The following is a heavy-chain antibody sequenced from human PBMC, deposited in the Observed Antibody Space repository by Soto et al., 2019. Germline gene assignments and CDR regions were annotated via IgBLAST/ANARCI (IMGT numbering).Heavy chain of an antibody. D-gene: IGHD6-19*01. J-gene: IGHJ2*01. V-gene: IGHV3-9*01. CDR2: ISWNSGTI. CDR3: ARVLTGSGWPRFGHWYFDL. CDR1: GFTFDDYA. Sequence: PGGSLRLSCSASGFTFDDYAMHWVRQAPGKGLEWVSGISWNSGTIGYGDPVRGRFTISRDNAKNSLHLEMNSLRTEDTAVYYCARVLTGSGWPRFGHWYFDLWGRGTLVTVSS.